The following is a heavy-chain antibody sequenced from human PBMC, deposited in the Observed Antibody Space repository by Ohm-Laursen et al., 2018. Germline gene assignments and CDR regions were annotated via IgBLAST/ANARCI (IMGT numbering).Heavy chain of an antibody. Sequence: SLRLSCAASGFTFSSHEMNWVRQAPGKGLEWVSFVRPSGNTVYHADSVKGRFTISRDNAKRSLYLQMNSLRAEDTAVYYCARDVQQLFYSFYYYGMDVWGQGTTVTVSS. V-gene: IGHV3-48*03. CDR2: VRPSGNTV. CDR3: ARDVQQLFYSFYYYGMDV. J-gene: IGHJ6*02. D-gene: IGHD6-13*01. CDR1: GFTFSSHE.